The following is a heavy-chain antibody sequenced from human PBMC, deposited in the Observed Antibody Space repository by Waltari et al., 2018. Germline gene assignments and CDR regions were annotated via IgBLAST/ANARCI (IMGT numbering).Heavy chain of an antibody. J-gene: IGHJ4*02. CDR2: INHSGST. Sequence: QVQLQQWGAGLLKPSETLSLTCAVYGGSFSGYYWSWIRQPPGKGLEWLGEINHSGSTNYNPSLKSRVTISVDTSKNQFSLKLGSVSAADTAVYSCARGGRAGYNWNYVHFDYWCQGTLVTVSS. V-gene: IGHV4-34*01. CDR1: GGSFSGYY. CDR3: ARGGRAGYNWNYVHFDY. D-gene: IGHD1-7*01.